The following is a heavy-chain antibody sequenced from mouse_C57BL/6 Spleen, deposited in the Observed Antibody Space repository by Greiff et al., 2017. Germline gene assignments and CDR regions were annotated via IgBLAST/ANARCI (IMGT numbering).Heavy chain of an antibody. CDR1: GYTFTDYY. Sequence: QVQLKESGAELVRPGASVKLSCKASGYTFTDYYINWVKQRPGQGLEWIARIYPGSGNTYYNEKFKGKATLTAEKSSSTAYMQLSSLTSEDSAVYFCARALYYGSSAYFDYWGQGTTLTVSS. J-gene: IGHJ2*01. D-gene: IGHD1-1*01. CDR3: ARALYYGSSAYFDY. CDR2: IYPGSGNT. V-gene: IGHV1-76*01.